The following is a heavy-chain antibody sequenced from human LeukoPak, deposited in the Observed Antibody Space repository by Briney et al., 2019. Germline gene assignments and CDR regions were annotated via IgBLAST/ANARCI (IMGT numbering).Heavy chain of an antibody. D-gene: IGHD2-2*01. CDR2: ITYDGSNK. CDR1: GFTFRSYG. CDR3: AKDQRTMTRRMDV. V-gene: IGHV3-30*18. Sequence: GGSLRLSCAASGFTFRSYGMHWVRQVPGKGLEWVAVITYDGSNKYYADSVKGRFTISRDNSRNTLYLQMNSLRVEDRAVYFCAKDQRTMTRRMDVWGQGTAVTVSS. J-gene: IGHJ6*02.